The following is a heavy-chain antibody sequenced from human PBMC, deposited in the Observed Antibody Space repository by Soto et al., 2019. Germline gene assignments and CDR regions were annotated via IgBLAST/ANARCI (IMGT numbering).Heavy chain of an antibody. D-gene: IGHD3-10*01. CDR3: ARDLVVRGVIMPGRLGYYGMDV. J-gene: IGHJ6*02. Sequence: HCGSPELCCAASGFTVCIYSMNVFRQAPGKGLEWVSSISSSSSYIYYADSVKGRFTISRDNAKNSLYLQMNSLRAEDTAVYYCARDLVVRGVIMPGRLGYYGMDVWGQGTTVTVPS. CDR2: ISSSSSYI. V-gene: IGHV3-21*01. CDR1: GFTVCIYS.